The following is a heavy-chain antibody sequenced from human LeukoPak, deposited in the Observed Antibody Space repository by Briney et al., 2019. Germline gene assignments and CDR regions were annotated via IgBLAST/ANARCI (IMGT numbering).Heavy chain of an antibody. V-gene: IGHV3-23*01. J-gene: IGHJ5*02. CDR3: ARGYSSLDP. Sequence: GGSLRLSCAASGFTFSSYAMSWVSQSPGKGLEWVSGISSTGGSTYYADSVKGRFTISRDNSKNTLYLHMNSLTAEDTAVYYCARGYSSLDPWGQGTLVTVSS. D-gene: IGHD6-19*01. CDR1: GFTFSSYA. CDR2: ISSTGGST.